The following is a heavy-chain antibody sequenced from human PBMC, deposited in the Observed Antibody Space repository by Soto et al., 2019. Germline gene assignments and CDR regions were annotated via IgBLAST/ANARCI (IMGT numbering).Heavy chain of an antibody. CDR2: TYDSGST. CDR3: ARDRLEEFYYYGMDV. CDR1: GISIISYY. J-gene: IGHJ6*02. V-gene: IGHV4-59*01. Sequence: PSKPRSLTATVSGISIISYYWSWIRQPPGTGLEWIGYTYDSGSTTYNPSLKSRVTLPVDTSKNQLSLKLSSVTAADTAVYYCARDRLEEFYYYGMDVWGQGSTV. D-gene: IGHD1-1*01.